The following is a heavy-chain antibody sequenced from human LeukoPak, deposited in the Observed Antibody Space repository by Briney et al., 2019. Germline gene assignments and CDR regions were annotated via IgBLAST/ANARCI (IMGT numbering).Heavy chain of an antibody. CDR3: AKSRGEEGQQLVLDAFDI. CDR1: GFTFDDYA. V-gene: IGHV3-9*03. CDR2: ISWNSGSI. Sequence: GGSLRLSCAASGFTFDDYAMHWVRQAPGKGLEWVSGISWNSGSIGYADSVKGRFTISRDNAKNSLYLQMNSLRAEDMALYYCAKSRGEEGQQLVLDAFDIWGQGTMVTVSS. J-gene: IGHJ3*02. D-gene: IGHD6-13*01.